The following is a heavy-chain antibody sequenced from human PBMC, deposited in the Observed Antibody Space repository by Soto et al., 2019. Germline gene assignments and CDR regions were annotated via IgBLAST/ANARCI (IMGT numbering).Heavy chain of an antibody. J-gene: IGHJ3*02. CDR1: GFSFRAFS. D-gene: IGHD2-2*02. CDR3: AREGGRHCSPTRCYNAFDI. V-gene: IGHV3-48*02. CDR2: ISSSSSTI. Sequence: GGSLRLSCVSSGFSFRAFSMNWVRQAPGKGLEWVSYISSSSSTIYYADSVKGRLTISRDNAKNSLFLRMDSLRDEDTAVYYCAREGGRHCSPTRCYNAFDIWGQGTMVTGSS.